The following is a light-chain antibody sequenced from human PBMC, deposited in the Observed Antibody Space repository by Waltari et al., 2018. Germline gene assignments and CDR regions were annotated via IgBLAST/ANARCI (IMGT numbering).Light chain of an antibody. J-gene: IGLJ1*01. V-gene: IGLV2-23*02. CDR2: DVS. CDR1: SSDVGGYKY. Sequence: QSALTQPASVSGSPGQSITISCTGTSSDVGGYKYVSWYQQPPGKAPKLMIYDVSERPSGVSNRFSGSKSANTASLTIAGLQAEDEADYYCCSYAGSGTYVFGTGTKVTVL. CDR3: CSYAGSGTYV.